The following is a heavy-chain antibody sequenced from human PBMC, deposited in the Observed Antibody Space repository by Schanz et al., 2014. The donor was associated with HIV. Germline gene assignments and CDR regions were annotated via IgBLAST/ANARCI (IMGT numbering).Heavy chain of an antibody. CDR1: GFNFNNYA. Sequence: EVQLLESGGGLEQPGGSLRLSCAASGFNFNNYAMTWVRQAPGKGLEWLSYISVNGATREYADSVKGRFTISRDNARTSLYLQMNSLRAEDTAVYYCARVFGRTYGLPDYWGRGTLVSVSS. CDR2: ISVNGATR. D-gene: IGHD3-10*01. J-gene: IGHJ2*01. CDR3: ARVFGRTYGLPDY. V-gene: IGHV3-48*03.